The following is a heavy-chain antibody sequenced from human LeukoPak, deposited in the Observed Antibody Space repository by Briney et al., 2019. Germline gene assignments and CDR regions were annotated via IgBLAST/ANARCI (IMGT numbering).Heavy chain of an antibody. Sequence: GGSLRLSCAASGFTFSSYSMNWVRQTPEKGLEWVSYISSGSSNKYYADSVKGRFTISRDNAKNSLYLQMNSLRAEDTAVYYCARGVYSSSPGVFDYWGQGTLVTVSS. CDR2: ISSGSSNK. J-gene: IGHJ4*02. D-gene: IGHD6-6*01. V-gene: IGHV3-48*04. CDR1: GFTFSSYS. CDR3: ARGVYSSSPGVFDY.